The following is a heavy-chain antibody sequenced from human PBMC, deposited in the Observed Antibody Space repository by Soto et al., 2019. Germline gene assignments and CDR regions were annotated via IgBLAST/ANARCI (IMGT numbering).Heavy chain of an antibody. J-gene: IGHJ5*02. Sequence: ASVKVSCKASGYTFTSYGISWVRQAPGQGLEWMGWISAYNGNTNYAQNVQGRVTMTTDTSTTTAYMELRSMRFDDTAVYYCARDSAYYYDSSGYYLDSNWLDPWG. CDR1: GYTFTSYG. V-gene: IGHV1-18*01. CDR2: ISAYNGNT. CDR3: ARDSAYYYDSSGYYLDSNWLDP. D-gene: IGHD3-22*01.